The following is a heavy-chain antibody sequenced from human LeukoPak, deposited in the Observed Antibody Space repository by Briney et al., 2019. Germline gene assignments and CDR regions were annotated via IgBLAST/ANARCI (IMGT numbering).Heavy chain of an antibody. CDR1: GYTLTELS. J-gene: IGHJ4*02. Sequence: ASVNVSCKASGYTLTELSMHWVRQAPGKGLEGMGGFHPEDGETIYAQKFQGRVTMTEDTSTDTAYMELSSLRSEDTAVYYCATWIILTGYGFDYWGQGTLVTVSS. CDR2: FHPEDGET. CDR3: ATWIILTGYGFDY. D-gene: IGHD5-18*01. V-gene: IGHV1-24*01.